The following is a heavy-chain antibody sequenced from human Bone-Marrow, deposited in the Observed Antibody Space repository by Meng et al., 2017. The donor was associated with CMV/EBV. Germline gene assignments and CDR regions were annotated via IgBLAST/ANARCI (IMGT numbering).Heavy chain of an antibody. CDR1: GGSISSSTYY. J-gene: IGHJ4*02. D-gene: IGHD6-13*01. CDR2: ISYTGST. CDR3: ARSRGGQLAPFDN. Sequence: SETLSLTCTVSGGSISSSTYYWSWIRRPPGKGLEWIGYISYTGSTKYNPSLLSRVTISADTSKSLFSLTLDSVTAADTALYYCARSRGGQLAPFDNWGLGILVTVSS. V-gene: IGHV4-61*03.